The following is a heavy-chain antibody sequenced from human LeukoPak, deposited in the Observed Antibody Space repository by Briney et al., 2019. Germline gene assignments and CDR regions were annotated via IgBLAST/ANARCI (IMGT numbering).Heavy chain of an antibody. CDR3: ARGRYLTTLGGAAAGFLDN. CDR2: INHSGST. V-gene: IGHV4-34*01. CDR1: GGSFSGYY. Sequence: SETLSLTCAVYGGSFSGYYWSWIRQPPGKGLEWIGEINHSGSTNYNPSLKSRVTISVDTSQEQFSLRLNSLTAADTAVYYCARGRYLTTLGGAAAGFLDNWGQGTLVTVSS. D-gene: IGHD6-13*01. J-gene: IGHJ4*02.